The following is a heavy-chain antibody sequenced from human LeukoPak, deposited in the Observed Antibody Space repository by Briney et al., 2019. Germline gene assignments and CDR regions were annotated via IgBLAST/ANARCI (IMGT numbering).Heavy chain of an antibody. CDR1: GFTFSSYW. D-gene: IGHD3-16*01. Sequence: GGSLRLSCAASGFTFSSYWMHWVRQAPGKGLVWVSRISSDGSSTSYADSVKGRFTISRDNAKNTLYLQMNSLRAEDTAVYYCARRGGSRPLDYWGQGTLVTVSS. V-gene: IGHV3-74*01. CDR2: ISSDGSST. CDR3: ARRGGSRPLDY. J-gene: IGHJ4*02.